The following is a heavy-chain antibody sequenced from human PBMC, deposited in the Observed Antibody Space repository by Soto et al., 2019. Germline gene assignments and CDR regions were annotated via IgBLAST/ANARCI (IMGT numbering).Heavy chain of an antibody. J-gene: IGHJ4*02. D-gene: IGHD2-2*01. CDR3: ARCGGLYCRSTSCSTRDFDY. Sequence: SETLSLTCAVYGGSFSGYYWSWIRQPPGKGLEWIGEINHSGSTNYNPSLKSRVTISVDTSKNQFSLKLSSVTAADTAVYYCARCGGLYCRSTSCSTRDFDYWGQGTLVTVSS. CDR1: GGSFSGYY. CDR2: INHSGST. V-gene: IGHV4-34*01.